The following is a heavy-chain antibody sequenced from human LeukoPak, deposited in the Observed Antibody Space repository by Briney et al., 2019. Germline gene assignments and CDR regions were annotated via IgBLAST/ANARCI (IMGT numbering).Heavy chain of an antibody. CDR1: GFTFDDYA. CDR3: AKDYDSSGRYLDY. D-gene: IGHD3-22*01. J-gene: IGHJ4*02. V-gene: IGHV3-9*03. Sequence: GGSLRLPCAASGFTFDDYAMHWVRQAPGKGLEWVSGISWNSGSIGYADSVKGRFTISRDNAKNSLYPQMNSLRAEDMALYYCAKDYDSSGRYLDYWGQGTLVTVSS. CDR2: ISWNSGSI.